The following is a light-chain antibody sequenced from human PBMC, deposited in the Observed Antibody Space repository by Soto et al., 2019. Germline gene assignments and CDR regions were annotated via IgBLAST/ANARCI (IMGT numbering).Light chain of an antibody. J-gene: IGKJ4*01. Sequence: EIVLTQTPLSLPVTPGEPASMSCRSSQTLLDSDGRTYLDWYLLKPGQSPQLLIYTVSYRASGVPDRFSGSGSGTEFTLKISRVEAEDVGVYYCMQRLEFPLTFGGGTKVEIK. CDR1: QTLLDSDGRTY. CDR3: MQRLEFPLT. V-gene: IGKV2-40*01. CDR2: TVS.